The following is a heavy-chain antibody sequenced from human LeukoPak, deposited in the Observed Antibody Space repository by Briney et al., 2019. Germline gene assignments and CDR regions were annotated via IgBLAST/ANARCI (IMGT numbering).Heavy chain of an antibody. CDR2: ISHDGNNK. CDR1: GFTFSSYG. CDR3: AKARRERWYGDAFDI. Sequence: GGSLRLSCAASGFTFSSYGMHWVLQAPGKGLEWVTVISHDGNNKYYADSVKGRFTVSRDNSKNTLDLQMNSLRPEDTAVYYCAKARRERWYGDAFDIWGQGTMVTVSS. D-gene: IGHD6-13*01. J-gene: IGHJ3*02. V-gene: IGHV3-30*18.